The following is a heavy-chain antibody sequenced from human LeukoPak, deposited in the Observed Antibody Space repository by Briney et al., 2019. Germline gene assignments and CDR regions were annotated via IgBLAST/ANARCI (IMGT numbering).Heavy chain of an antibody. Sequence: GGSLRLSCAASGFTFSSYWMSWVRQAPGKGLEWVANIKQDGSEKYYVDSVKGRFTISRDNAKNSLYLQTNSLRAEDTAVYYCARADSSGYYLFGGFDLWGRGTLVTVSS. CDR1: GFTFSSYW. CDR2: IKQDGSEK. V-gene: IGHV3-7*01. D-gene: IGHD3-22*01. CDR3: ARADSSGYYLFGGFDL. J-gene: IGHJ2*01.